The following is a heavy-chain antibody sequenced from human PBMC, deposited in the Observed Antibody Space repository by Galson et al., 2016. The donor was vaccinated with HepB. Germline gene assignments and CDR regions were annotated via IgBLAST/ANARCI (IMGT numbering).Heavy chain of an antibody. CDR2: VFHSGNT. D-gene: IGHD1-1*01. Sequence: TLSLTCGVFGGSISRNNWWTWVRQPPGKGLEWIGEVFHSGNTVYSPSLKSRVSISVDKSKNHFSLRLTSVTAADTAIYYCTRHSKLSDWYFDLWGRGTLVTVSS. CDR3: TRHSKLSDWYFDL. V-gene: IGHV4-4*02. CDR1: GGSISRNNW. J-gene: IGHJ2*01.